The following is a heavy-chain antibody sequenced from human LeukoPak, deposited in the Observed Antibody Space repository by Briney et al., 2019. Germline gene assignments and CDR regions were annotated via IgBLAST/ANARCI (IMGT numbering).Heavy chain of an antibody. D-gene: IGHD6-19*01. J-gene: IGHJ4*02. V-gene: IGHV3-53*01. CDR3: AKPAISSRGWYYDY. Sequence: GGSLRLSCVTSGLNVKNNYMFWVRQSPVKGLEWVSIIYSGGNTFYADSVKGRFTISRDNSKNTLYLQMNSLRAEDTAVYYCAKPAISSRGWYYDYWGQGTLVTVSS. CDR1: GLNVKNNY. CDR2: IYSGGNT.